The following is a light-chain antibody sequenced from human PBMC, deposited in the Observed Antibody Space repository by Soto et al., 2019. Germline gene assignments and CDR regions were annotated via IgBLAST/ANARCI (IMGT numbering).Light chain of an antibody. CDR3: QQRSNWPPLFT. CDR1: QSVSSY. J-gene: IGKJ3*01. Sequence: EIVLTQSPATLSLSPGERATLSCRASQSVSSYLAWYQQKPGQAPRLLIYDASNRATGIPARFSGSWSGTDFTRTISSLEPEDFAVYYCQQRSNWPPLFTFGPGTKVDI. CDR2: DAS. V-gene: IGKV3-11*01.